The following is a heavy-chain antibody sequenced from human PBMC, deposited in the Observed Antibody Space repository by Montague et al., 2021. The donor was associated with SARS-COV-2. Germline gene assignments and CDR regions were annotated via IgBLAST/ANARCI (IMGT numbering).Heavy chain of an antibody. D-gene: IGHD1-26*01. CDR2: IDHTGRS. CDR1: GDSFSDYD. CDR3: ACGLVCGATTGFDI. J-gene: IGHJ3*02. Sequence: SETLSLTCGVSGDSFSDYDWTLIRRPPGTGLEWLCVIDHTGRSNYNPSLKSRVTLSLDTSKNHFSLNLTSVAAADAAVSFCACGLVCGATTGFDIWGQGTMVTVSS. V-gene: IGHV4-34*01.